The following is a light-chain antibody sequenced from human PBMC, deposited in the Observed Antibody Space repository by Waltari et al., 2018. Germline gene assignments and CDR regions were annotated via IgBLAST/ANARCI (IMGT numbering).Light chain of an antibody. CDR3: QQYYTDHLT. CDR1: QSIDRW. J-gene: IGKJ4*01. V-gene: IGKV1-5*03. Sequence: DIQMTQSPSKLSASVGDRVTITCRASQSIDRWLAWYQQRPGKAPKLLIYEASNLDSGVPPRFSGNGSGTEFTLAISSLQPDDFATYYCQQYYTDHLTFGGGTKVEIK. CDR2: EAS.